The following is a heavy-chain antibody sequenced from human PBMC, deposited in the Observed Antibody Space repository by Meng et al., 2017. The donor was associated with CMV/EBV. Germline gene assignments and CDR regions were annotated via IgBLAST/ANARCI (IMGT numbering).Heavy chain of an antibody. CDR1: GGTFSSYA. Sequence: SVKVSCKASGGTFSSYAISWVRQPPGQGLEWMGGIIPIFGTANYAQKFQGRVTITTDESTSTAYMELSSLGSEDTAVYYCARDRSGDYYYDYGMDVWGQGTTVTVSS. J-gene: IGHJ6*02. CDR3: ARDRSGDYYYDYGMDV. CDR2: IIPIFGTA. D-gene: IGHD3-10*01. V-gene: IGHV1-69*05.